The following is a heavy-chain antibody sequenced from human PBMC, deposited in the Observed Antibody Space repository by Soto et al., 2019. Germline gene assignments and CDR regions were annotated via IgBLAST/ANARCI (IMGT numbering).Heavy chain of an antibody. J-gene: IGHJ4*02. CDR1: GYTFTSYY. D-gene: IGHD6-6*01. CDR3: ARAPGIAARLKAPTGGRPDY. Sequence: ASVKVSCKASGYTFTSYYMHWVRQAPGQGLEWMGIINPSGGSTSYAQKFQGRVTMTRDTSTSTVYMELSSLRSEDTAVYYCARAPGIAARLKAPTGGRPDYWGQGTLVTVSS. CDR2: INPSGGST. V-gene: IGHV1-46*01.